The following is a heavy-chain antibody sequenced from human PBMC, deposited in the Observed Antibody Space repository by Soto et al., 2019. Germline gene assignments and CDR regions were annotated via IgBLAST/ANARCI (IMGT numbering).Heavy chain of an antibody. CDR3: ARQLTY. Sequence: SETLSLTCAVSGGSISSGGYSWSWIRQPPGKGLEWIGYIYDSGSTYYNSSLKSRVTMSVDTSKNQFSLKLSSVTAADTAVYYCARQLTYWGQGTPVTVSS. J-gene: IGHJ4*02. CDR1: GGSISSGGYS. CDR2: IYDSGST. V-gene: IGHV4-30-4*07. D-gene: IGHD6-13*01.